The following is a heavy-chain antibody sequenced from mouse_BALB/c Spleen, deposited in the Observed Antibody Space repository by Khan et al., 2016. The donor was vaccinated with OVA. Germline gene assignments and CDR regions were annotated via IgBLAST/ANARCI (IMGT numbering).Heavy chain of an antibody. D-gene: IGHD2-3*01. V-gene: IGHV1S137*01. CDR1: GYRFTDYA. Sequence: QVQLQQSGPELVRPGVSVKISCKGSGYRFTDYAMHWVKQSHAKSLEWIGLISTYSGNTNYKQKYKGKATMTVDKSSSTAYMELATLTSEDSAIYYCTRPAYDGYYDYWGQGTTLTVSS. CDR2: ISTYSGNT. CDR3: TRPAYDGYYDY. J-gene: IGHJ2*01.